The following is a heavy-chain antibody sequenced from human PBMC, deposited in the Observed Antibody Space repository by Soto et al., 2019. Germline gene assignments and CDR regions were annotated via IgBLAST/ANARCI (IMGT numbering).Heavy chain of an antibody. CDR3: AKILATSDYYWYGLDV. J-gene: IGHJ6*02. D-gene: IGHD2-2*01. CDR1: GFTFSSYA. V-gene: IGHV3-23*01. Sequence: DVQLLESGVGLAQPGGSLRISCLASGFTFSSYAMDWVRQAPGKGLESISSISASGDRTYYADSVKGRVTISRDNSQNLLFLQMNSLRAEDTAVYYCAKILATSDYYWYGLDVWGQGAAVTVCS. CDR2: ISASGDRT.